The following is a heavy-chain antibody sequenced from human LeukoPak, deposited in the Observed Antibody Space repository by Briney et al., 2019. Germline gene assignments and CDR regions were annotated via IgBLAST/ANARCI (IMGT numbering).Heavy chain of an antibody. D-gene: IGHD6-13*01. CDR3: ASWAGAAAGFSGPFDY. J-gene: IGHJ4*02. CDR2: ISSSSSAT. CDR1: GITFTSHT. Sequence: PGGSLRLSCAASGITFTSHTMHWVRQAPGKGLEWVSYISSSSSATYYADSVKSRFTVSRDNTKKSLYLQMNSLRGEDTAVYYCASWAGAAAGFSGPFDYWGQGTLVTVSS. V-gene: IGHV3-48*04.